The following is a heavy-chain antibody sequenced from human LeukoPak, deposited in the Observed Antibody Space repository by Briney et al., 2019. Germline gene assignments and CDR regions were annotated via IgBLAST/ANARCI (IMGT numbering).Heavy chain of an antibody. D-gene: IGHD6-13*01. CDR3: ARDSSSWPPVNLFSDY. CDR1: GFNFSNYG. CDR2: IKQDGSEK. J-gene: IGHJ4*02. Sequence: GGSLRLSCAASGFNFSNYGMNWVRQAPGKGLEWVANIKQDGSEKYYVDSVKGRFTISRDNAKNSLYLQMNSLRAEDTAVYYCARDSSSWPPVNLFSDYWGQGTLVTVSS. V-gene: IGHV3-7*01.